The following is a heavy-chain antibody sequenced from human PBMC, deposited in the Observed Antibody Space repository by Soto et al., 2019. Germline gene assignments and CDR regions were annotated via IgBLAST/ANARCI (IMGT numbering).Heavy chain of an antibody. CDR1: GYTFTSYD. J-gene: IGHJ4*02. Sequence: ASVKVSFKASGYTFTSYDINWVRQATGQGPEWMGWMNPNSGDTHYAQTFQGRVTMTRNTSISTAYMELSSLRSEDTAMYYCARWYGGNSGDYWGQGTLVTSPQ. CDR2: MNPNSGDT. V-gene: IGHV1-8*01. CDR3: ARWYGGNSGDY. D-gene: IGHD2-21*02.